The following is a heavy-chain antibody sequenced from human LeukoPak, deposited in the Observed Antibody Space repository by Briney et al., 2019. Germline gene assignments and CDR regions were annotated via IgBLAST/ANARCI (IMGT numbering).Heavy chain of an antibody. CDR2: ISSSSSTI. CDR1: GFTFSSYS. CDR3: ARDFTYCTNGVCYSTPRVY. Sequence: PGGSLRLSCAASGFTFSSYSMNWVRQAPGKGLEWVSYISSSSSTIYYADSVKGRFTISRDNAKNSLYLQMNSLRAEDTAVYYCARDFTYCTNGVCYSTPRVYWGQGTLVTVSS. J-gene: IGHJ4*02. D-gene: IGHD2-8*01. V-gene: IGHV3-48*01.